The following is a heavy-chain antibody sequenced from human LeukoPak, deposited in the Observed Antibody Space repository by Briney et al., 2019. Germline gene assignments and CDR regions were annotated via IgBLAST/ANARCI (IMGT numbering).Heavy chain of an antibody. Sequence: GGSLRLSCAASGFTFSSYAMSWVRQAPWKGLEWVSAISGSGGSTYYADSVKGRFTISRDNSKNTLYLQMNSLRAEDTAVYYCAKAGSGYNYLGWYFDLWGRGTLVTVSS. CDR1: GFTFSSYA. CDR2: ISGSGGST. CDR3: AKAGSGYNYLGWYFDL. V-gene: IGHV3-23*01. J-gene: IGHJ2*01. D-gene: IGHD5-24*01.